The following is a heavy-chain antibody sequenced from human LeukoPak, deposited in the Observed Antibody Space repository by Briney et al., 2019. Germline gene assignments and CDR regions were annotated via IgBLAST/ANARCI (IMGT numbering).Heavy chain of an antibody. CDR1: GYTFTSYY. J-gene: IGHJ6*03. Sequence: GASVKVSCKASGYTFTSYYMHWVRQAPGQGLEWMGIINPSGGSTSYAQKFQGRVTMTRDTSTSTVYMELSSLRSEDTAVYYCARAVTGTCFSYYYYYYMDVWGKGTTVTVSS. D-gene: IGHD1-20*01. V-gene: IGHV1-46*03. CDR2: INPSGGST. CDR3: ARAVTGTCFSYYYYYYMDV.